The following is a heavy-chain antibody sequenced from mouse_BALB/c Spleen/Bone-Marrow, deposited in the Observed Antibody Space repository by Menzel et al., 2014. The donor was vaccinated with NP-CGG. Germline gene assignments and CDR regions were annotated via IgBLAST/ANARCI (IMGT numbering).Heavy chain of an antibody. D-gene: IGHD1-1*01. CDR3: AREGYGSSYGFAY. CDR1: GYSFAGYT. V-gene: IGHV1-26*01. J-gene: IGHJ3*01. Sequence: VQLKDSGPELVKPGASMKISCKASGYSFAGYTMNWVKQGHGKNLEWIGLINPYNGGSSYNQKFKGKATLTVDKSSSTAYTELLSLTSEDSAVYYCAREGYGSSYGFAYWGQGTLVTVSA. CDR2: INPYNGGS.